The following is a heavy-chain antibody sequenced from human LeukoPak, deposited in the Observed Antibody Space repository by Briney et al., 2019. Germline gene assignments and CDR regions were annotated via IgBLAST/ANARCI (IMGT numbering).Heavy chain of an antibody. V-gene: IGHV3-30*18. CDR3: AKDRSYYGSGSYYDY. J-gene: IGHJ4*02. Sequence: PGGSLRLSCAASGFTFSSYGMHWVRQAPGKGLEWVAVISYDGSNKYYADSVKGRFTISRDNSKNTLYLQMNSLRAEDTAVYYCAKDRSYYGSGSYYDYWGQGTLVTVSS. CDR2: ISYDGSNK. CDR1: GFTFSSYG. D-gene: IGHD3-10*01.